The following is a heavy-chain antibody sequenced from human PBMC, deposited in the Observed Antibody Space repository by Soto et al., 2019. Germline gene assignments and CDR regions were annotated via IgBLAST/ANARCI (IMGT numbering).Heavy chain of an antibody. Sequence: ATVKVSCKASGYTFTSYGISLVRQAPGQGLEWMGWISAYNGNTNYAQNIQCRVTMTTDTSTSQAYMELRSLRSDDTAVYYCARDYGAHGGSRDAFDIWGQGTMVTVSS. CDR3: ARDYGAHGGSRDAFDI. CDR2: ISAYNGNT. V-gene: IGHV1-18*01. CDR1: GYTFTSYG. D-gene: IGHD4-17*01. J-gene: IGHJ3*02.